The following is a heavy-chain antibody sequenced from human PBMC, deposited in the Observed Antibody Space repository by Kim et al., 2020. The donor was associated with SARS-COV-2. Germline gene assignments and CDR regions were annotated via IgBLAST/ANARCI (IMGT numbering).Heavy chain of an antibody. D-gene: IGHD3-16*01. J-gene: IGHJ4*02. Sequence: GGSLRLSCAASGFTFSSYWMHWVRQVPGKGLVWVSRMNPDGSRTDYADSVRGRFTISRDNAKNTLYLQMNSLRADDTAVYYCARSPGGYYDYWGQGTLVT. CDR1: GFTFSSYW. CDR2: MNPDGSRT. V-gene: IGHV3-74*01. CDR3: ARSPGGYYDY.